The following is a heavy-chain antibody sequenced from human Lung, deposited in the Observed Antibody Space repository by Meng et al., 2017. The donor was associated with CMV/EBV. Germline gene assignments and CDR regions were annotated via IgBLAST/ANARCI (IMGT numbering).Heavy chain of an antibody. D-gene: IGHD2-21*01. Sequence: GESLKISCAASGLTFSSYGMSWVRQAPGKGLEWVSSIGATADGTYYADSVKGRFTISRDNAKNTLYLQMNSLSAEDTAVYYCAKYSAVGERLYYFDYWGQGTLVTVSS. CDR2: IGATADGT. CDR3: AKYSAVGERLYYFDY. J-gene: IGHJ4*02. V-gene: IGHV3-23*01. CDR1: GLTFSSYG.